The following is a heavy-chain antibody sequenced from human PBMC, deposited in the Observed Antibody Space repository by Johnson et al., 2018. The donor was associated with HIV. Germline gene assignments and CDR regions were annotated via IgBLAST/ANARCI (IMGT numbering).Heavy chain of an antibody. J-gene: IGHJ3*02. CDR1: GFTFSSYA. D-gene: IGHD1-14*01. V-gene: IGHV3-30*04. Sequence: QVQLVESGGGVVQPGRSLRLSCAASGFTFSSYAMHWVRQAPGKGLEWVAVISYDGSNKYYADSVKGRFTISRDNSKNSLYLQMNSLKTEDTAVYYCARGPRNPGLDFFDIWGQGTMVTVSS. CDR2: ISYDGSNK. CDR3: ARGPRNPGLDFFDI.